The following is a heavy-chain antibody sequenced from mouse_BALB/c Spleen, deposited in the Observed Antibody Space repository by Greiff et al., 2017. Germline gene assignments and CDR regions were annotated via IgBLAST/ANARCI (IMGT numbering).Heavy chain of an antibody. CDR2: FYPGSGSI. V-gene: IGHV1-62-2*01. D-gene: IGHD1-1*01. J-gene: IGHJ2*01. CDR3: ARHEGDYYGSSYYFDY. CDR1: GYTFTEYI. Sequence: VQLQQSGAELVKPGASVKLSCKASGYTFTEYIIHWVKQRSGQGLEWIGWFYPGSGSIKYNEKFKDKATLTADKSSSTVYMELSRLTSEDSAVYFCARHEGDYYGSSYYFDYWGQGTTLTVSS.